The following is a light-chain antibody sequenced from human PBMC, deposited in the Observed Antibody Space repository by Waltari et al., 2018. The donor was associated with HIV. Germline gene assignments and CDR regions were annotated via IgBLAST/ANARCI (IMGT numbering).Light chain of an antibody. CDR1: SSNIGREY. Sequence: QSVLTQPPSPPGTPGQTVTISCSGSSSNIGREYVYWSQQLPGTAPKLLIYRNNQRPSGVPDRFSGSKSGTSASLAISGLRSEDEADYYCAAWDDSLSAFYVFGTGTKVTVL. V-gene: IGLV1-47*01. J-gene: IGLJ1*01. CDR3: AAWDDSLSAFYV. CDR2: RNN.